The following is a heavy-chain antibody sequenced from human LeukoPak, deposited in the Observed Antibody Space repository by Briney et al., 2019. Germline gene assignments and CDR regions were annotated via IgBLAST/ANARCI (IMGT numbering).Heavy chain of an antibody. D-gene: IGHD3-16*01. CDR1: GFTFSSYW. CDR3: AREGYNYVWGSYPDY. CDR2: IKQDGSEK. Sequence: GGSLRLSCAASGFTFSSYWMTWVRQAPGKGLEWVANIKQDGSEKYYVDSVKGRFTISRDNAKNSLYLQMNSLRDEDTAVYYCAREGYNYVWGSYPDYWGQGTLVTVSS. V-gene: IGHV3-7*01. J-gene: IGHJ4*02.